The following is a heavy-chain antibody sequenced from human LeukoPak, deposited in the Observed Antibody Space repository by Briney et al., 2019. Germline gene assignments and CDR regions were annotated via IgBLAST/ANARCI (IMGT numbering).Heavy chain of an antibody. D-gene: IGHD7-27*01. CDR3: ARMNRGNYFDY. Sequence: SGPALVKPTQTLTLTCTFSGFSLNASGMCVSWIRRPPGKALEWLARIDWDDDTYYSTSLNTRLTISKDTSKNQVVLTMTNMDPVDTATYYCARMNRGNYFDYWGQGTLVTVSS. V-gene: IGHV2-70*11. J-gene: IGHJ4*02. CDR1: GFSLNASGMC. CDR2: IDWDDDT.